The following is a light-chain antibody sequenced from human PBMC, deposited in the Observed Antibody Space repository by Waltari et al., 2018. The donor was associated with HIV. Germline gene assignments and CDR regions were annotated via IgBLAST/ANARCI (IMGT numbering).Light chain of an antibody. V-gene: IGLV3-19*01. J-gene: IGLJ1*01. Sequence: SSELTQDPAVSVALSQTVRITCQGDSLRSCYASRYQQKPGQAPVVDSYGTNHRPSGMPDRFSGSSSGNTASLTITGAQAEDEADYYCNSRDSSGNVFGTGTKVTVL. CDR2: GTN. CDR3: NSRDSSGNV. CDR1: SLRSCY.